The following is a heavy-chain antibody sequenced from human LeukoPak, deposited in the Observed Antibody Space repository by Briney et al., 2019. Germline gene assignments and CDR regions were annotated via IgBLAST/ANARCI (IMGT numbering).Heavy chain of an antibody. CDR1: GGSISSSSYY. J-gene: IGHJ4*02. D-gene: IGHD4-23*01. CDR3: ARPITVVSPYFDY. V-gene: IGHV4-39*01. Sequence: PSETLSLTCTVSGGSISSSSYYWGGIRHPPGKGREWIGSIYYSGSTYYNPSLKSRVTISVDTSKNQFSLKLSSVTAADTAVYYCARPITVVSPYFDYWGQGTLVTVSS. CDR2: IYYSGST.